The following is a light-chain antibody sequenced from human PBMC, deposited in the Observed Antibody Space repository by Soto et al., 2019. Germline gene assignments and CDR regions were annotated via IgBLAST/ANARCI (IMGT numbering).Light chain of an antibody. Sequence: EVVLTQSPATLSSFPGDRVTLSCRASESVSSNLAWYQQKPGQAPRLLMYGASTRATAPPARCSGSASGTGFTLTISSLQSEAFAVYHCRQYNNWPWTFGQRTKVDIK. CDR3: RQYNNWPWT. V-gene: IGKV3-15*01. CDR1: ESVSSN. J-gene: IGKJ1*01. CDR2: GAS.